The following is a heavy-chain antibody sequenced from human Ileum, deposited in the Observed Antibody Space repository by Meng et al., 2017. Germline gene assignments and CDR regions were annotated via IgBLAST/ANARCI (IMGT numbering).Heavy chain of an antibody. CDR2: ISSSSSYI. J-gene: IGHJ4*02. CDR1: GFTFSSYS. CDR3: ARDLKNSGSYPYFDY. V-gene: IGHV3-21*01. D-gene: IGHD1-26*01. Sequence: EERLWESGVGLVKPVGSLRLSCAASGFTFSSYSMNWVRQAPGKGLEWVSSISSSSSYIYYADSVKGRFTISRDNAKNSLYLQMNSLRAEDTAVYYCARDLKNSGSYPYFDYWGQGTLVTVSS.